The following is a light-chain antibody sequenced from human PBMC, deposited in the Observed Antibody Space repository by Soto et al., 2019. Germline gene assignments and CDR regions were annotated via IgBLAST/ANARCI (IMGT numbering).Light chain of an antibody. CDR1: QNVGTS. CDR3: QQYTNWPPFT. J-gene: IGKJ2*01. Sequence: EVVLTQSPATLSVSPGEGVSLSCRASQNVGTSLAWYQQKSGQAPRLLIYGASTRAAGVPARFSGSASGTQDTLTITSLQSEDSALYYCQQYTNWPPFTFGQGTRLEIK. CDR2: GAS. V-gene: IGKV3-15*01.